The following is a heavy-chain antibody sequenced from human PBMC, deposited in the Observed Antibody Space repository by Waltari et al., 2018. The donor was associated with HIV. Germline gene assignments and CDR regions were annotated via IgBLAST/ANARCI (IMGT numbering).Heavy chain of an antibody. D-gene: IGHD6-6*01. CDR3: ARGYSSSRWIPLYH. V-gene: IGHV3-30*02. Sequence: QVQLVESGGDVVQPGGSLRLSCVASGFTFSFYGMHWVRQTPDNGLEGVACIVNDGSIKYYAESVKGRFTISKDSSQKTLYLHLTSLRAEDTALYYCARGYSSSRWIPLYHWGRGTLVTVSS. J-gene: IGHJ1*01. CDR2: IVNDGSIK. CDR1: GFTFSFYG.